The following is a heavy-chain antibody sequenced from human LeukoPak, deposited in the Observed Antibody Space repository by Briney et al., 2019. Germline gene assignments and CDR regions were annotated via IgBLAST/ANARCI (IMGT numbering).Heavy chain of an antibody. V-gene: IGHV4-59*01. Sequence: ASETLSLTCTVSGGSISSYYWRWIRQPPGKGLEWIGYIYYSGSTNYNPSLKSRDTISVDTSKNQFSLKLSSVTAADTAVYYCARYCSSTSCYYGMDVWGQGTTVTVSS. CDR2: IYYSGST. D-gene: IGHD2-2*01. CDR3: ARYCSSTSCYYGMDV. J-gene: IGHJ6*02. CDR1: GGSISSYY.